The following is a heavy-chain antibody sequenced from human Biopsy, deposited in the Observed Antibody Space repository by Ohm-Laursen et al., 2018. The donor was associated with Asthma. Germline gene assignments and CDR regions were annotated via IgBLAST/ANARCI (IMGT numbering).Heavy chain of an antibody. V-gene: IGHV4-30-4*01. CDR2: IYYIGST. J-gene: IGHJ4*02. Sequence: SQTLSLTCTVSGGSISSGAYYWSWVRQPPGKGLEWIGYIYYIGSTYYNQSLKSRVAISLDTSKNQFSLKLSSVTAADTAVYFCTRRGGVRRYFDYWGQGTLVTVS. CDR1: GGSISSGAYY. D-gene: IGHD3-16*01. CDR3: TRRGGVRRYFDY.